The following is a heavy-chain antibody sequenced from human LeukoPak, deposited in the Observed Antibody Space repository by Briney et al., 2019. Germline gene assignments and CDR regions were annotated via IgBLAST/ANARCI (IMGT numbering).Heavy chain of an antibody. D-gene: IGHD6-19*01. Sequence: ASVTVSRKASGYTFTVYYMHWVRQAPGQGLEWMGLINPSGGSTSYAQKFQGRVTMTRDTSTSTVYMELSSLRSEDTAVYYCARDPGDIAVAGTDFDYWGQGTLVTVSS. J-gene: IGHJ4*02. V-gene: IGHV1-46*01. CDR3: ARDPGDIAVAGTDFDY. CDR2: INPSGGST. CDR1: GYTFTVYY.